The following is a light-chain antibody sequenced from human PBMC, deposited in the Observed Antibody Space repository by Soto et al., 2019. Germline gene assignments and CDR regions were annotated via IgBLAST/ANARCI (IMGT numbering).Light chain of an antibody. CDR1: SSNVGSYDL. Sequence: QSALTQPASVSGSPGQSITISCTGTSSNVGSYDLVSWYQQRPGEAPKLMIYEGTKRPSGVSNRFSGSKSANTASLTISGLQPEDAADYYCCSYAGSDTMIFGGGTKVTVL. J-gene: IGLJ2*01. CDR2: EGT. CDR3: CSYAGSDTMI. V-gene: IGLV2-23*01.